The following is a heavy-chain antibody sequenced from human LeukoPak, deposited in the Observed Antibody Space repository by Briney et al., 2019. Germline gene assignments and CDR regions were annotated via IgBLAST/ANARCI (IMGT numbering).Heavy chain of an antibody. CDR1: GFTVSSNY. V-gene: IGHV3-53*01. CDR3: ARVRSSGWSEKEYYYYYMDV. CDR2: IYSGGST. D-gene: IGHD6-19*01. J-gene: IGHJ6*03. Sequence: GGSLRLSCATSGFTVSSNYMSWVRQAPGKGLEWVSVIYSGGSTYYADSVKGRFTISRDNSKNTLYLQMNSLRAEDTAVYYCARVRSSGWSEKEYYYYYMDVWGKGTTVTISS.